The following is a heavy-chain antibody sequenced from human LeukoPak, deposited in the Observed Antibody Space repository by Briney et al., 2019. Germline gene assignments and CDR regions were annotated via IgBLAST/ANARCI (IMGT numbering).Heavy chain of an antibody. J-gene: IGHJ4*02. CDR1: GFTFDDYA. D-gene: IGHD5-24*01. CDR3: AKDLRDGYNINYFDY. V-gene: IGHV3-9*01. CDR2: ISWNSGSI. Sequence: PGRSLRLSCAASGFTFDDYAMHWVRQAPGKGLEWVSGISWNSGSIGYADSVKGQFTISRDNAKNSLYLQMNSLRAEDTALYYCAKDLRDGYNINYFDYWGQGTLVTVSS.